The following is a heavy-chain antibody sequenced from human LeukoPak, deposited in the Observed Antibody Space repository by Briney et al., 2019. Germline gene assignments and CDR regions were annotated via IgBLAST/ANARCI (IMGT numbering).Heavy chain of an antibody. Sequence: GGSLRLSCAASGFTFSSYGMHWVRQAPGKGLEWVGWISAYNGNTNYAQKLQGRVTMTTDTSTSTAYMELRSLRSDDTAVYYCARIPYCTNGVCYNYYYYMDVWGKGTTVTVSS. J-gene: IGHJ6*03. D-gene: IGHD2-8*01. CDR2: ISAYNGNT. CDR1: GFTFSSYG. CDR3: ARIPYCTNGVCYNYYYYMDV. V-gene: IGHV1-18*01.